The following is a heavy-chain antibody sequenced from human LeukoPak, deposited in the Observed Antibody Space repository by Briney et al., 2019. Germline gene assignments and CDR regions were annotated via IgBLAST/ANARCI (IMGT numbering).Heavy chain of an antibody. J-gene: IGHJ4*02. CDR2: IFPGDSDT. CDR3: ARGSGYSSAREVDY. D-gene: IGHD6-19*01. Sequence: RGESLTISCKASGYSFTSHWIGWVRQMSGKGLEWMGVIFPGDSDTSYSPSFQGQVTISVDKSITTACLQWSSLKASDTAMYFCARGSGYSSAREVDYWGQGTLVTVSS. CDR1: GYSFTSHW. V-gene: IGHV5-51*01.